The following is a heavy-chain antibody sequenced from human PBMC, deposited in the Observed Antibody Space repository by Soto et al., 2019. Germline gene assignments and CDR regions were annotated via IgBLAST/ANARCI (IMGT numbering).Heavy chain of an antibody. J-gene: IGHJ6*02. CDR2: IWYDGSNK. V-gene: IGHV3-33*01. CDR3: ARDRVPAATNPYYYGMDV. Sequence: QVQLVESGGGVVQPGRSLRLSCAASGFTFSSYGMHWVRQAPGKGLEWVAVIWYDGSNKYYADSVKGRFTISRDNSKNPLYLQMNSLRAEDTAVYYCARDRVPAATNPYYYGMDVWGQGTTVTVSS. D-gene: IGHD2-2*01. CDR1: GFTFSSYG.